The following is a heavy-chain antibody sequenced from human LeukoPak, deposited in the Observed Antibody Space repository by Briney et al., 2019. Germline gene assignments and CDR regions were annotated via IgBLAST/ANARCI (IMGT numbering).Heavy chain of an antibody. CDR3: ARKSESYHFDY. D-gene: IGHD1-26*01. V-gene: IGHV3-66*01. CDR2: LYSGGTT. CDR1: GFTVSSNY. Sequence: GGSLRLSCAASGFTVSSNYMSWVRQAPGKGLKWVSVLYSGGTTYYADSVKGRFTISRDNSKNTLYLHMNSLGAEDTAVYYCARKSESYHFDYWGQGTLVTVSS. J-gene: IGHJ4*02.